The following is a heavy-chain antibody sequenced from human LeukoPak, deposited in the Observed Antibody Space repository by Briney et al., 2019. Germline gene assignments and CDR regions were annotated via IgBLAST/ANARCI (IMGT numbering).Heavy chain of an antibody. CDR1: GGSFSGYY. Sequence: SETLSLTCAVYGGSFSGYYWSWIRQPPGKGLEWIGEINHSGSTNYNPSLKSRVTISVDTSKNQFSLKLSSVTAADTAVYYCARRSGLLWFGVDYWGQGTLVTVSS. V-gene: IGHV4-34*01. D-gene: IGHD3-10*01. CDR2: INHSGST. J-gene: IGHJ4*02. CDR3: ARRSGLLWFGVDY.